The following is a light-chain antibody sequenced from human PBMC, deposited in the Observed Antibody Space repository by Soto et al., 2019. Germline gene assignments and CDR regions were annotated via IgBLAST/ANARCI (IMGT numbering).Light chain of an antibody. J-gene: IGKJ1*01. Sequence: EVVMTQSPVTLSLSPGERATLSCRASQSVSSNLAWYQQKPGQAPRLLIGASTRATGIPDRFSDSGSGTDFTLTISRLEPEDFAVYYCQQFAASPRTFGQGTKVDIK. CDR1: QSVSSN. CDR2: GAS. CDR3: QQFAASPRT. V-gene: IGKV3D-15*01.